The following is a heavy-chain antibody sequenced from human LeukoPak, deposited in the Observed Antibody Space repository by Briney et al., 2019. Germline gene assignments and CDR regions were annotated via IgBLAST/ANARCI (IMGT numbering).Heavy chain of an antibody. CDR1: GFTVSSNY. J-gene: IGHJ3*02. CDR2: IYSGGST. CDR3: ARDLPIEWEQLGGAFDI. Sequence: PGGSLRLSCAASGFTVSSNYMSWVRQAPGKGLEWVSVIYSGGSTYYADSVKGRFTISRDNSKNTLYLQMNSLRAEDTAVYYCARDLPIEWEQLGGAFDIWGQGTMVTVSS. V-gene: IGHV3-66*01. D-gene: IGHD1-26*01.